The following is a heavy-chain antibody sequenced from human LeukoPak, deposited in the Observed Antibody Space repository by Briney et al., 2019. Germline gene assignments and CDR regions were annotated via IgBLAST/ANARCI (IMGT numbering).Heavy chain of an antibody. J-gene: IGHJ4*02. CDR2: ISAGNGNT. CDR3: ARDSGSGSDDY. Sequence: ASVKVSCKASGYTFTSYAIHWLRQAPGQRLEWMGWISAGNGNTKYSQNFQGRVTFISNTSATTAFMELSSLRSEDAAVYYCARDSGSGSDDYRGQGTLVTVSS. CDR1: GYTFTSYA. V-gene: IGHV1-3*01. D-gene: IGHD1-26*01.